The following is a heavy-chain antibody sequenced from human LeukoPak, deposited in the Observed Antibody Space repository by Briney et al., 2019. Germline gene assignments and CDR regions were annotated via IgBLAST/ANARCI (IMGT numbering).Heavy chain of an antibody. CDR2: LSGSSRST. J-gene: IGHJ4*02. Sequence: GRSLSLFCVASGFTFSSYVMNWVSLDPGKGLEWVSSLSGSSRSTSYADYLKGRFTISRDNCKNTLYVQMNGPRAEDTAVYYCAKGIYNRKDGIDYWGQGTLVTVSS. CDR3: AKGIYNRKDGIDY. D-gene: IGHD1-1*01. V-gene: IGHV3-23*01. CDR1: GFTFSSYV.